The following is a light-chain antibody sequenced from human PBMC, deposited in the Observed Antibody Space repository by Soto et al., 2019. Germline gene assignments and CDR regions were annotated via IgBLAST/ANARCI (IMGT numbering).Light chain of an antibody. V-gene: IGKV3D-20*02. CDR3: QQRSNWPLIT. Sequence: EIVLTQSPGTRSLSPGERATLSCRASQSISSSYLAWFQLKPGQAPRLLIYGASGKATGIPDRFSGRGCGTEFILTISSMQSADFAVYYCQQRSNWPLITCGQGTRLEIK. CDR1: QSISSSY. J-gene: IGKJ5*01. CDR2: GAS.